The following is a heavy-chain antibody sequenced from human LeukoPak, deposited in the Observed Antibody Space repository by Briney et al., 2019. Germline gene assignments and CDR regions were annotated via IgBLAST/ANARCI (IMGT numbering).Heavy chain of an antibody. CDR2: IYTSGST. CDR3: ARAKSGYALDAFDI. V-gene: IGHV4-4*07. Sequence: PSETLSLTCTVSGGSISSYYWSWIRQPAGKGLEWIGRIYTSGSTNYTPSLKSRVTMSVDTSKNQFSLKLSSVTAADTAVYYCARAKSGYALDAFDIRGQGTLVTVSS. CDR1: GGSISSYY. D-gene: IGHD5-12*01. J-gene: IGHJ3*02.